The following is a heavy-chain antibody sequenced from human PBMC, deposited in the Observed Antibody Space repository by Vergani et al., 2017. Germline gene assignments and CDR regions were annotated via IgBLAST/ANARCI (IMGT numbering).Heavy chain of an antibody. D-gene: IGHD2-15*01. V-gene: IGHV3-21*01. CDR2: ISSSSSYI. CDR1: GFTLNTYG. Sequence: VQILQSGGGVVQPGGSLRLSCTLSGFTLNTYGIHWVRQAPGKGLEWVSSISSSSSYIYYADSVKGRFTISRDNAKNSLYLQMNSLRAEDTAVYYCARVGSGGSCSDYWGQGTLVTVSS. CDR3: ARVGSGGSCSDY. J-gene: IGHJ4*02.